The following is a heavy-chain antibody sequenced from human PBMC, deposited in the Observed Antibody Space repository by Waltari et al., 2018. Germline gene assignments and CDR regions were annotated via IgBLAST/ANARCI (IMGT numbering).Heavy chain of an antibody. CDR1: GFTFSCCA. CDR2: INNAGDDT. CDR3: AKLAGISAWFFDY. Sequence: EVQVLESGGGLVQPGGSLRLSCAASGFTFSCCAMSWVRQAPGKGLGGVSTINNAGDDTYYADSVRGRFTISRDNSKNTLYLQVNSLRAEDTAIYYCAKLAGISAWFFDYWGQGTLVTVSS. J-gene: IGHJ4*02. V-gene: IGHV3-23*01. D-gene: IGHD1-1*01.